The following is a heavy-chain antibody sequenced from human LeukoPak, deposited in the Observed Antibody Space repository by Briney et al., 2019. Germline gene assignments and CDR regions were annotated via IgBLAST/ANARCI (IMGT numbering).Heavy chain of an antibody. Sequence: SVRVSCKASGFTFTSSAVQWLRQSSGQRLEWIGWIVVGSDNTNYAQKFQKRVTITRDMSTSTAYMELSSLRSEDTAVYYCATVRSGSYTGDYWGQGTLVTVSS. CDR2: IVVGSDNT. CDR1: GFTFTSSA. CDR3: ATVRSGSYTGDY. D-gene: IGHD1-26*01. V-gene: IGHV1-58*01. J-gene: IGHJ4*02.